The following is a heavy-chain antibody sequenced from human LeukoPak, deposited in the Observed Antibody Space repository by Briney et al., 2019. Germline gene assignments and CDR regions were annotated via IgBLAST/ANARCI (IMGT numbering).Heavy chain of an antibody. J-gene: IGHJ3*02. CDR2: IYPGDSDT. CDR3: ARSIRGSGSYGAFDI. D-gene: IGHD1-26*01. V-gene: IGHV5-51*01. Sequence: GESLKISCKGSGYSFTSYWIGWVRQMPGKGLESMGIIYPGDSDTRYSPSFQGQVTISADKSISTAYLQWSSLKASDTAMYYCARSIRGSGSYGAFDIWGQGTMVTVSS. CDR1: GYSFTSYW.